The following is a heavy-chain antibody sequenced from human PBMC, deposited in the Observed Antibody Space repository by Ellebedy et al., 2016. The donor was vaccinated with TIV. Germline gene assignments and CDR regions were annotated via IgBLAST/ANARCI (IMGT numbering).Heavy chain of an antibody. CDR3: ARERYCSGGSCYSGGWFDP. D-gene: IGHD2-15*01. Sequence: AASVKVSCKASGGTFSSYAISWVRQAPGQGLEWMGRIIHILGIANYAQKFQGRVTITADKSTSTAYMELSSLRSEDTAVYYCARERYCSGGSCYSGGWFDPWGQGTLVTVSS. CDR2: IIHILGIA. J-gene: IGHJ5*02. CDR1: GGTFSSYA. V-gene: IGHV1-69*04.